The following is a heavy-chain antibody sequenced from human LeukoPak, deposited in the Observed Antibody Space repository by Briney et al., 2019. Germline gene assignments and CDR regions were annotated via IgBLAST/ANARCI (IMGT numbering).Heavy chain of an antibody. CDR3: AREALNAYDSSGYYA. CDR1: GGSISSYY. CDR2: IYYSGST. D-gene: IGHD3-22*01. V-gene: IGHV4-59*01. Sequence: SSETLSLTCTVSGGSISSYYWSWIRQPPGKGLKWIGYIYYSGSTNYNPSLKSRVTISVDTSKNQFSLKLSSVTAADTAGYYCAREALNAYDSSGYYAWGQGTLVTVSS. J-gene: IGHJ4*02.